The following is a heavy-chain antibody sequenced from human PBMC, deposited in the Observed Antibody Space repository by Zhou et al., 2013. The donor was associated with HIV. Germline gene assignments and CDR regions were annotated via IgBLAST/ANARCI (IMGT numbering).Heavy chain of an antibody. CDR1: GGTFSNYA. CDR2: IIPVFGTL. J-gene: IGHJ3*02. Sequence: QVQVVQSGAEVKKPGSSVKVSCKASGGTFSNYAISWVRQARGQGLEWIGGIIPVFGTLNYSQKFQGRVTISTDESKSTAYMELSSLRSEDTAMYYCARASSNRATLRYYYDSSGPGRAFDIWGQGTMVTVSS. D-gene: IGHD3-22*01. CDR3: ARASSNRATLRYYYDSSGPGRAFDI. V-gene: IGHV1-69*05.